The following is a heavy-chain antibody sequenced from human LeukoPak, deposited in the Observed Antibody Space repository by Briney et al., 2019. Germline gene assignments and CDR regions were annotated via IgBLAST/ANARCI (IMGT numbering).Heavy chain of an antibody. CDR3: ARSLGDYRFDY. CDR2: ISSNGGST. D-gene: IGHD4-17*01. CDR1: GFTFSSYA. J-gene: IGHJ4*02. V-gene: IGHV3-64*01. Sequence: GGSLRLSCAASGFTFSSYAMHWVRQAPGKGLEYISAISSNGGSTYYANSVKGRFTISRDNSKNTLYLQMGSLRAEDMAVYYCARSLGDYRFDYWGQGTLVTVSS.